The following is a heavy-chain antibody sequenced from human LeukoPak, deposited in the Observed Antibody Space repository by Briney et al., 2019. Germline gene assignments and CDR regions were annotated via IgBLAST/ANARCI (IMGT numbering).Heavy chain of an antibody. CDR1: GFTFSSYA. J-gene: IGHJ3*02. CDR2: ISSNGGST. Sequence: GGSLRLSCAASGFTFSSYAMHWVRQAPGKGLEYVSAISSNGGSTYYANSVKGRFTISRDNSKNTLYLQMGSLRAEDMAVYYCARDSGNSGGAFDIWGQGTMVTVSS. V-gene: IGHV3-64*01. CDR3: ARDSGNSGGAFDI. D-gene: IGHD3-10*01.